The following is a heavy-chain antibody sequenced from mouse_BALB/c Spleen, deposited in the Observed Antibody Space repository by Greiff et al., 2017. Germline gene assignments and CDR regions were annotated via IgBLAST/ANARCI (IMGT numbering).Heavy chain of an antibody. D-gene: IGHD2-4*01. CDR1: GFTFSSYA. Sequence: EVKVVESGGGLVKPGGSLKLSCAASGFTFSSYAMSWVRQTPEKRLEWVASISSGGSTYYPDSVKGRFTISRDNARNILYLQMSSLRSEDTAMYYCARGGAYDYDFDYWGQGTTLTVSS. CDR2: ISSGGST. J-gene: IGHJ2*01. V-gene: IGHV5-6-5*01. CDR3: ARGGAYDYDFDY.